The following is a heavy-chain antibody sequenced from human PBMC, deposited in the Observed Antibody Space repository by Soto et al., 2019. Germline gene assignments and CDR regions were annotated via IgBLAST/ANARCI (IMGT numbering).Heavy chain of an antibody. J-gene: IGHJ6*02. CDR3: TRDRGITIFGVVIPDYYYYGMDV. CDR2: ISSSSSTI. CDR1: GFTFSSYS. Sequence: GGSLRLSCAASGFTFSSYSMNWVRQAPGKGLEWVSYISSSSSTIYYADSVKGRFTISRDNAKNSLYLQMNSLRAEDTAVYYCTRDRGITIFGVVIPDYYYYGMDVWGQGTTVTVSS. D-gene: IGHD3-3*01. V-gene: IGHV3-48*01.